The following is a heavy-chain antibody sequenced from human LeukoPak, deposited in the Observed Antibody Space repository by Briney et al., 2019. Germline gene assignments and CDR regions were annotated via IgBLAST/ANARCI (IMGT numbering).Heavy chain of an antibody. CDR2: ISYDGSNK. CDR3: AFDWSQGLVQWLARGAFDI. V-gene: IGHV3-30-3*01. Sequence: PGRSLRLSCAASGFTFNDYAMYWVRQAPGKGLEWVALISYDGSNKYYADSVKGRFTISRDNAKNSLYLQMNSLRAEDTAVYYCAFDWSQGLVQWLARGAFDIWGQGTMVTVSS. D-gene: IGHD6-19*01. J-gene: IGHJ3*02. CDR1: GFTFNDYA.